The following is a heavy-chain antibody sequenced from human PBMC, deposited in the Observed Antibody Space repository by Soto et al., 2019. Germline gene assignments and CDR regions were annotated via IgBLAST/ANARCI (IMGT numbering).Heavy chain of an antibody. CDR3: ARRQGGYCSSTACMGWFDP. CDR2: IYPAASDA. CDR1: GYGFSNYW. V-gene: IGHV5-51*01. D-gene: IGHD2-2*01. Sequence: GESLKISCKGSGYGFSNYWIAWLRQMPGKGLEWMGIIYPAASDARYSPSFQGQVTISVDNPISTAYLQWSSLKASDTAIYYCARRQGGYCSSTACMGWFDPWGQGTLVTVSS. J-gene: IGHJ5*02.